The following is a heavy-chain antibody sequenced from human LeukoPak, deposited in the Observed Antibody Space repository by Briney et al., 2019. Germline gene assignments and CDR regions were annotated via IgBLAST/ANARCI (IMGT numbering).Heavy chain of an antibody. V-gene: IGHV4-30-2*01. J-gene: IGHJ5*02. CDR3: ARQYSSGWYGDDWFDP. D-gene: IGHD6-19*01. CDR1: GGSISSGGYS. CDR2: IYHSGST. Sequence: SQTLSLTCAVSGGSISSGGYSWSWIRQPPGKGLEWIGYIYHSGSTYYNPSLKSRVTISVDTSKNQFSLKLSSVTAADTAVYYCARQYSSGWYGDDWFDPWGQGTLVTVSS.